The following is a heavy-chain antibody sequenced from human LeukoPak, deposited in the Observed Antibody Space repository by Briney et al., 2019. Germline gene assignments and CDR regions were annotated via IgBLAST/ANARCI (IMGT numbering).Heavy chain of an antibody. V-gene: IGHV3-23*01. CDR3: AKSRIVDHRGYFDY. CDR2: IGTTDDT. CDR1: GFPFGSYP. Sequence: PGGSLRLSCVASGFPFGSYPMTWVRQSPVKGLEWVSTIGTTDDTYYADSVKGRFTISRDNYKDTLYLQMHSLGAEDTAIYYCAKSRIVDHRGYFDYWGQGTLVTVSS. D-gene: IGHD2-15*01. J-gene: IGHJ4*02.